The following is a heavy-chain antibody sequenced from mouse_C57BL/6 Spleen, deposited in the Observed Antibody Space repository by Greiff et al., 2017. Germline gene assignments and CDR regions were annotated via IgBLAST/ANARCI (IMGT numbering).Heavy chain of an antibody. CDR2: IYPRDGST. CDR1: GYTFTSYD. D-gene: IGHD1-1*01. J-gene: IGHJ4*01. Sequence: QVQLKQSGPELVKPGASVKLSCKASGYTFTSYDINWVKQRPGQGLEWIGWIYPRDGSTKYNEKFKGKATLTVDTSSSTAYMELHSLTSEDSAVYFCARRDYGSSYRAMDYWGQGTSVTVSS. CDR3: ARRDYGSSYRAMDY. V-gene: IGHV1-85*01.